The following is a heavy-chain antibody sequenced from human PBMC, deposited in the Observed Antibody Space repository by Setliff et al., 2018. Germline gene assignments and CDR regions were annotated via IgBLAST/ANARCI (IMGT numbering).Heavy chain of an antibody. D-gene: IGHD6-13*01. CDR2: IKSKTDGGTT. CDR1: GFTFSNAW. CDR3: TTTPLAAASTC. Sequence: GGSLRLSCAASGFTFSNAWMSWVRQAPGKGLEWVGRIKSKTDGGTTDYAAPVKGRFTISRDDLKNMLYLQMNSLKTEDTAVYYCTTTPLAAASTCWGQGTLVTVSS. V-gene: IGHV3-15*01. J-gene: IGHJ4*02.